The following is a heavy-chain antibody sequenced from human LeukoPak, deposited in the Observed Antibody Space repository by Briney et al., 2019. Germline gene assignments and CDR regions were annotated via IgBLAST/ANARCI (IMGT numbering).Heavy chain of an antibody. V-gene: IGHV3-23*01. CDR1: GFTFSSYA. Sequence: GGSLRLSCAASGFTFSSYAMSWVRQAPGKGLEWVSAISGSGGSTYYADSVKGRFTISRDNCKNTLYLQMNSLRAEDTAVYYCAKDWHSLTYYYVSSGYSYYFDYWGQGTLVTVSS. J-gene: IGHJ4*02. CDR3: AKDWHSLTYYYVSSGYSYYFDY. D-gene: IGHD3-22*01. CDR2: ISGSGGST.